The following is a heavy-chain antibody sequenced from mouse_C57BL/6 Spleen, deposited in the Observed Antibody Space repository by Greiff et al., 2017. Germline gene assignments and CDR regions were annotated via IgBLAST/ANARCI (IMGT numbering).Heavy chain of an antibody. CDR2: IYPGSGST. Sequence: VQLQQPGASVKMSCKASGYTFTSYWITWVKQRPGQGLEWIGDIYPGSGSTNYNEKFKSKATLTVDTSSSTAYMQLSSLTSEDSAVYYCARSKMPPRDYWGQGTSVTVSS. CDR1: GYTFTSYW. J-gene: IGHJ4*01. V-gene: IGHV1-55*01. CDR3: ARSKMPPRDY.